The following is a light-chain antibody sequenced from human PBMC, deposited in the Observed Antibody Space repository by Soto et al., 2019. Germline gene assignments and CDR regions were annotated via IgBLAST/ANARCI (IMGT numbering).Light chain of an antibody. V-gene: IGKV3D-15*01. Sequence: EIVMTQCPAXXXVXXGXRXTLSCRASLSISTNLAWYQQKPGQAPRLLIYGASTRATGIPARFSGSGSGTEFTLTISSLQSEDFAVYYCHQYHLWPWTFGQGTKVDIK. CDR1: LSISTN. CDR3: HQYHLWPWT. J-gene: IGKJ1*01. CDR2: GAS.